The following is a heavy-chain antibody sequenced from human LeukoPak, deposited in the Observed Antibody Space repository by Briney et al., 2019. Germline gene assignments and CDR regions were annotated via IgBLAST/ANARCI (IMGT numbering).Heavy chain of an antibody. J-gene: IGHJ5*02. CDR1: GYSFTSYW. CDR3: AMTYYYDSSGPIGGWFDP. Sequence: GESLKISCKGSGYSFTSYWIGWVRQMPGKGLEWMGIIYPGDSDIRYSPSFQGQVTISADKSISTAYLQWSSLKASDTAMYYCAMTYYYDSSGPIGGWFDPWGQGTLDTVSS. D-gene: IGHD3-22*01. V-gene: IGHV5-51*01. CDR2: IYPGDSDI.